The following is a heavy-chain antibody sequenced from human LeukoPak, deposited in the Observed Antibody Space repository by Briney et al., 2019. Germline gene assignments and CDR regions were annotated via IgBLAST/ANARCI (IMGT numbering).Heavy chain of an antibody. Sequence: SETLSLTCTVSGGSNSRSTYYWGWIRQPPGKGPEWIGSINYTGNTYYSPSLKSRVTISVDTSKDKFSLKLSSVTAADTAVYYCARYRYYYDSSGCFDYWGQGTLVTVSS. CDR1: GGSNSRSTYY. V-gene: IGHV4-39*07. J-gene: IGHJ4*02. CDR3: ARYRYYYDSSGCFDY. CDR2: INYTGNT. D-gene: IGHD3-22*01.